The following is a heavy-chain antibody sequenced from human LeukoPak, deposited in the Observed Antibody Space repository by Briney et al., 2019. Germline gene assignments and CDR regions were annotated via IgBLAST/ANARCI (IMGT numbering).Heavy chain of an antibody. D-gene: IGHD5-24*01. CDR1: GGSISSSSYY. Sequence: SETLSLTCTVSGGSISSSSYYWGWIRQPPGKGLEWIGSIYYSGSTYYNPSLKSRVTISVDTSKNQFSLKLSSVTAADTAVYYCARHPASRDGYNLRSGCFDYWGQGTLVTVSS. J-gene: IGHJ4*02. V-gene: IGHV4-39*01. CDR2: IYYSGST. CDR3: ARHPASRDGYNLRSGCFDY.